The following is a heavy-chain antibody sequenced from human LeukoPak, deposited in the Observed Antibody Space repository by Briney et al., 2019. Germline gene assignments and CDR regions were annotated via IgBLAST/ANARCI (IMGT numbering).Heavy chain of an antibody. CDR2: INHSGST. CDR1: GGSFSGYY. Sequence: SETLSLTCAVYGGSFSGYYWSWIRQPPGKGLEWIGEINHSGSTNYNPSLKSRVTISVDTSKNQFSLKLSSMTAADTAVYYCARGRWELLLPYDYWGQGTLVTVSS. J-gene: IGHJ4*02. CDR3: ARGRWELLLPYDY. D-gene: IGHD1-26*01. V-gene: IGHV4-34*01.